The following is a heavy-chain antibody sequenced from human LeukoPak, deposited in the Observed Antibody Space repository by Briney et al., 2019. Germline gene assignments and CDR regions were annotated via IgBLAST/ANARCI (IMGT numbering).Heavy chain of an antibody. J-gene: IGHJ3*02. CDR1: GGSISSYY. V-gene: IGHV4-59*01. CDR3: ARDSHYDILTGYYTAFDI. CDR2: IYCSGST. D-gene: IGHD3-9*01. Sequence: SETLSLTCTVSGGSISSYYWSWIRQPPGKGLEWIGYIYCSGSTNYNPSLKSRVTISVDTSKNQFSLKLSSVTAADTAVYYCARDSHYDILTGYYTAFDIWAKGQWSPSLQ.